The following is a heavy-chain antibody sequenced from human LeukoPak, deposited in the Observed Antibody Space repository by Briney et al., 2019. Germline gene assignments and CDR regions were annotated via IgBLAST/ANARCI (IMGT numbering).Heavy chain of an antibody. CDR1: GFTVSNNY. Sequence: PGGSLRLSCAASGFTVSNNYMSWVSQAPGKGLEWVSVIYSGGDTYYADSVKGRFTISRDNSKNTLYLQMNSLRAEDTAVYYCARAPARTRYNWFDPWGQGTLVTVSS. J-gene: IGHJ5*02. CDR2: IYSGGDT. V-gene: IGHV3-53*01. CDR3: ARAPARTRYNWFDP. D-gene: IGHD6-6*01.